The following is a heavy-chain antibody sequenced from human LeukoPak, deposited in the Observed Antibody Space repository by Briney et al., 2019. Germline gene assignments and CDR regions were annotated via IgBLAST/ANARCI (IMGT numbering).Heavy chain of an antibody. CDR2: ISYDGSNK. J-gene: IGHJ6*02. CDR3: AKDIGYYYDSSGQNYYYYGMDV. CDR1: GFTFSSYG. V-gene: IGHV3-30*18. D-gene: IGHD3-22*01. Sequence: GGSLRLSCAASGFTFSSYGMPWVRQAPGKGLEWVAIISYDGSNKYYADSVKGRFTISRDNSKNTLYLQMNSLRAEDTAVYYCAKDIGYYYDSSGQNYYYYGMDVWGQGTTVTVSS.